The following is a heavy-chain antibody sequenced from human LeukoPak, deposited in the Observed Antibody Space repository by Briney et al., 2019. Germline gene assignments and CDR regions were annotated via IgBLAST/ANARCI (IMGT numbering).Heavy chain of an antibody. V-gene: IGHV1-18*01. Sequence: ASVKVSCKVSGYTFTSYGISWVRQAPGQGLEWMGWISAYNGNTNYAQKLQGRVTMTTDTSTSTAYMELRSLRSDDTAVYYGARNEERAHYDFGSGYPAHYYYYYVMDAWGQGTTVTVSS. CDR3: ARNEERAHYDFGSGYPAHYYYYYVMDA. D-gene: IGHD3-3*01. J-gene: IGHJ6*01. CDR2: ISAYNGNT. CDR1: GYTFTSYG.